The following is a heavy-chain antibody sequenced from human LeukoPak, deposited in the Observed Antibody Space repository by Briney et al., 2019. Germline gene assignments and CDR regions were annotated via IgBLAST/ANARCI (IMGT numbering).Heavy chain of an antibody. V-gene: IGHV1-2*02. J-gene: IGHJ4*02. D-gene: IGHD4-23*01. Sequence: ASVKVSCKASVYTFTGYYMHWVRQAPGQGLEWMGWINVNSGGTDYAQKFQDRVTMTRDTSISTAYMELSRLRSDDTAVYYCARDGHGGNSFDYWGQGTLVTVSS. CDR2: INVNSGGT. CDR3: ARDGHGGNSFDY. CDR1: VYTFTGYY.